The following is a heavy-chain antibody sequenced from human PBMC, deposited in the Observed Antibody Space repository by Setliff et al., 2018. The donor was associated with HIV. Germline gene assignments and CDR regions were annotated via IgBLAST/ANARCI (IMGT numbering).Heavy chain of an antibody. V-gene: IGHV3-33*03. D-gene: IGHD6-19*01. J-gene: IGHJ4*02. CDR3: TKDFLVSDWSTGY. CDR1: GFTFSRYG. Sequence: GGSLRLSCTTSGFTFSRYGFHWVRQAPGKGLEWVAVIWYDGSVRYYADSVKGRFTISRDNSKNTLYLQMNNLRNEDTAVYYCTKDFLVSDWSTGYWGQGTLVTVSS. CDR2: IWYDGSVR.